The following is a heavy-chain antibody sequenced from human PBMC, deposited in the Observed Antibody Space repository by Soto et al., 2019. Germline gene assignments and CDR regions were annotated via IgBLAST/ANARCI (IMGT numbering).Heavy chain of an antibody. CDR3: ARMRYYYYYYGMDV. J-gene: IGHJ6*02. CDR2: IDWDDDK. V-gene: IGHV2-70*01. Sequence: SVPTLVHPPQTLPLTCTFSGFSLSTSAMCVSWIRQPPGKALEWLALIDWDDDKYYSTSLKTRLTISKDTSKNQVVLTMTNMDPVDTATYYCARMRYYYYYYGMDVWGQGTTGTVSS. CDR1: GFSLSTSAMC.